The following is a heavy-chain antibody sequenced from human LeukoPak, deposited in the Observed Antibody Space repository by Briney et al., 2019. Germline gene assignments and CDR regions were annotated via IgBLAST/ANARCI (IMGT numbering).Heavy chain of an antibody. CDR2: ISSSSYI. Sequence: GGSLRLSCAASGFTFSSYSMNWVRQAPGKGLEWVSSISSSSYIYCADSVKGRFTISRDNAKNSLYLQMNSLRAEDTAVYYCAICCGGRVSLSVTYWGQGTLVTVSS. V-gene: IGHV3-21*01. CDR3: AICCGGRVSLSVTY. D-gene: IGHD2-15*01. J-gene: IGHJ4*02. CDR1: GFTFSSYS.